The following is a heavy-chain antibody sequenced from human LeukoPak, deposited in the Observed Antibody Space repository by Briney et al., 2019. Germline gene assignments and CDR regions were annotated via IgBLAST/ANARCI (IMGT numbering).Heavy chain of an antibody. Sequence: SETLSLTCTVSGGSISSSSYYWGWIRQPPGKGLEWIGSIYYSGSTYYNPSLKSRVTISVDTSKNQFSLKLSSVTAADTAVYYCAGYVSSGWSWGGYNWFDPWGQGTLVTVSS. D-gene: IGHD6-13*01. CDR2: IYYSGST. CDR3: AGYVSSGWSWGGYNWFDP. CDR1: GGSISSSSYY. V-gene: IGHV4-39*01. J-gene: IGHJ5*02.